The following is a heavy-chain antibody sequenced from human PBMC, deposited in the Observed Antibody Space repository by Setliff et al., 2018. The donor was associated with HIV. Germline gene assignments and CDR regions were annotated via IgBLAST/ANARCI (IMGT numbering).Heavy chain of an antibody. CDR1: GFTFSDYA. CDR2: INAGNGNT. CDR3: ARERDSSGYQFDP. J-gene: IGHJ5*02. V-gene: IGHV1-3*03. D-gene: IGHD3-22*01. Sequence: ASVKVSCKASGFTFSDYAIHWVRQVPGQRLEWMGWINAGNGNTRYSQEFQGRVTITKDTFATTAYMELHSLRSEDTGLYYCARERDSSGYQFDPWGQGTLVTVSS.